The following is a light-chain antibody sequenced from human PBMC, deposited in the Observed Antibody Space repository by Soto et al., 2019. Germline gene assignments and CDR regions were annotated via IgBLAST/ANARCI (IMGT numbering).Light chain of an antibody. CDR3: QQRSNWPLFT. J-gene: IGKJ3*01. V-gene: IGKV3-11*01. CDR1: QSVSSY. Sequence: EIVLTQTPATLSLSPGERATLSCRASQSVSSYLAWYQQKPGQAPRLLIYDASNRGTGIPARFSGSGSWTDFTLTISSLEPEDFAVYYCQQRSNWPLFTFGPGTKVDIK. CDR2: DAS.